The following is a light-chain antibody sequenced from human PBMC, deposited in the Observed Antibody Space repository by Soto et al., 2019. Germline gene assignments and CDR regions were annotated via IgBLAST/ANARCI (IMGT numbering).Light chain of an antibody. J-gene: IGKJ1*01. CDR1: QSVNTW. CDR3: QQYNSYSWT. CDR2: DAS. V-gene: IGKV1-5*01. Sequence: IQITLSPSTLSASVGDRVTVTCRASQSVNTWLAWYQQKPGKAPQLLIYDASSLDGGVPSRFSGAQSGTEFNLTIISLQPDDFTTYYCQQYNSYSWTFGQGSIVDIK.